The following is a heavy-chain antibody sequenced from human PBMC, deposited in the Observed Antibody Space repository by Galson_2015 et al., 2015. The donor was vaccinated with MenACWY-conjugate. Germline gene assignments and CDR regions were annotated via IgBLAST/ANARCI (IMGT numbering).Heavy chain of an antibody. Sequence: SLRLSCAASGFTFSNSWMNWLRQAPGSGLERVANINPEGSRGTYVDSVKGRFTISRDNAENSVYLEMNSLRPEDTAVFYCAARTADDNYWAQGTLVTCSS. CDR3: AARTADDNY. D-gene: IGHD2-21*02. CDR2: INPEGSRG. J-gene: IGHJ4*02. V-gene: IGHV3-7*01. CDR1: GFTFSNSW.